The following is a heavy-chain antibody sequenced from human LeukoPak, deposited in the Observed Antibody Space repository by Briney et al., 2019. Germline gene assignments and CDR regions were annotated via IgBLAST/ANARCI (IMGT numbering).Heavy chain of an antibody. Sequence: GASVKVSCKASGGTFSSYGIIWVRQAPGQGLEWMGRISPIFDIANYAQKFQGRVTITADTSTSTAYMELSSLRSEDTAIYYCAREFRQSNWNDGHWFDLWGQGTLVTVSS. J-gene: IGHJ5*02. CDR3: AREFRQSNWNDGHWFDL. D-gene: IGHD1-20*01. CDR1: GGTFSSYG. V-gene: IGHV1-69*04. CDR2: ISPIFDIA.